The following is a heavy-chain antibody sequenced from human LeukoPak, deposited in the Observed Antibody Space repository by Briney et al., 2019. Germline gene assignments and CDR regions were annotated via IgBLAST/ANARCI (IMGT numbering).Heavy chain of an antibody. V-gene: IGHV4-31*03. CDR2: IYYSGST. CDR3: ARERLGYGMDV. D-gene: IGHD3-16*01. CDR1: GGSISSGGYY. J-gene: IGHJ6*02. Sequence: PSQPLSLTCTVSGGSISSGGYYWSWIPQHPGKGLEWIGYIYYSGSTYYNPSLKSRVTISVDTSKNQFSLKLSSVTAADTAVYYCARERLGYGMDVWGQGTTVTVSS.